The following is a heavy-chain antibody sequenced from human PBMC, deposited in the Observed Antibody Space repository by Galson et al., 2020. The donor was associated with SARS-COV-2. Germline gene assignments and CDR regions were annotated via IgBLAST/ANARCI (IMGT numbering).Heavy chain of an antibody. J-gene: IGHJ3*02. CDR2: IHSTGST. D-gene: IGHD3-22*01. CDR3: ARSHESSGNALDI. CDR1: GGSISSGSYF. V-gene: IGHV4-61*02. Sequence: SETLSLTCTVSGGSISSGSYFWSWIRQPAGKDLEWIGRIHSTGSTNYNPSIKSRVTISVDTSKNHFSLRLSSVTAADTAVYYCARSHESSGNALDIWGQGTMVTVSS.